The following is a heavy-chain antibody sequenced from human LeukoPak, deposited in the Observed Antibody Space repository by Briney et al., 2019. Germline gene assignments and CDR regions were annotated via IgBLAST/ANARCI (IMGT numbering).Heavy chain of an antibody. CDR3: SRASSGYHDS. CDR1: GDSVSSNSVT. Sequence: SQTLSLTRAISGDSVSSNSVTWNWIRQSPSRGLEWLGRTYYRSKWYDDYAVSVKSRITINPDTSKNQFSLQLNSVTPEDTAVYFCSRASSGYHDSWGQGTLVTVSS. V-gene: IGHV6-1*01. D-gene: IGHD3-22*01. CDR2: TYYRSKWYD. J-gene: IGHJ5*01.